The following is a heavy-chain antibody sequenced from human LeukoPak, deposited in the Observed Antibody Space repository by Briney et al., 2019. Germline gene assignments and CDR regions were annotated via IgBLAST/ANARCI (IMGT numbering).Heavy chain of an antibody. CDR2: INAGNGNT. Sequence: ASVKVSCKASGYTFTSYAMHWVRQAPGQRLEWMGWINAGNGNTKYSQKFQGRVTITRDTSASTAYMELSSLRSEDTAVYYCARDRGHYDYVWGSYGSLDYWGQGTLVTVSS. CDR3: ARDRGHYDYVWGSYGSLDY. D-gene: IGHD3-16*01. V-gene: IGHV1-3*01. CDR1: GYTFTSYA. J-gene: IGHJ4*02.